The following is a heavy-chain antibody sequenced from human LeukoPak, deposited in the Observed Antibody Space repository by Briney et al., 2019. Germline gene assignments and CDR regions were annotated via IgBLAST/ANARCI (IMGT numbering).Heavy chain of an antibody. CDR2: INPDDDET. D-gene: IGHD2-15*01. CDR1: GYSLTELS. CDR3: ATGDPGQLLRY. J-gene: IGHJ4*02. Sequence: ASVKVSCKVAGYSLTELSIHWVRQAPGKGRLEWMGGINPDDDETTYAQKFQGRVTMTEDTSTDTAYMELSSLKSEDTAVYYCATGDPGQLLRYWGQGTLVTVSS. V-gene: IGHV1-24*01.